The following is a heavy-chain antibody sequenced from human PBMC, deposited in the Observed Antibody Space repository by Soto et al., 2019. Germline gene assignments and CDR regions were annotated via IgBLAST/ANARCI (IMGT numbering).Heavy chain of an antibody. CDR3: AKGGAIVAAGTRVYLYNAMDV. CDR2: INPNSGDT. CDR1: GYTFTGYY. J-gene: IGHJ6*02. V-gene: IGHV1-2*02. D-gene: IGHD1-26*01. Sequence: GASVKVSCKASGYTFTGYYVHWVRQAPGQGLEWMGWINPNSGDTYLAQRFQGRVTMNRDTSIGTAYMELRGLTPDDTAEYYCAKGGAIVAAGTRVYLYNAMDVWGQGTTVTSP.